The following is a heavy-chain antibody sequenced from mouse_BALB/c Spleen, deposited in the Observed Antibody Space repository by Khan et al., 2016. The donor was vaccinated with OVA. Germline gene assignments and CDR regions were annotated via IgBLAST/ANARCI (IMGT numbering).Heavy chain of an antibody. CDR2: INPSTGYS. V-gene: IGHV1-7*01. D-gene: IGHD3-2*01. Sequence: QVQLQQSGAALAKPGASVKMSCKASGYTFTSYWMHWVKQRPGQGLEWIGYINPSTGYSEYNQRFKDKATLTADKSSSTAYMQLISLTSEDSAVYYCARDSLGAYWGQGTLVTVS. J-gene: IGHJ3*01. CDR3: ARDSLGAY. CDR1: GYTFTSYW.